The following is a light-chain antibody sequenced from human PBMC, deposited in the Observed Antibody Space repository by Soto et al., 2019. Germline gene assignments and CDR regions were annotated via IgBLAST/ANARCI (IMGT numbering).Light chain of an antibody. CDR3: EVRDIILNS. CDR2: AAS. Sequence: SPFSLSAKVGDRVTVTCRASQSISGCLHWYQQKPGKAPKLLTYAASSLQRGVPSRSSGTGSGTDCTLTISNLQPGDGTTDSCEVRDIILNSFG. J-gene: IGKJ5*01. V-gene: IGKV1-39*01. CDR1: QSISGC.